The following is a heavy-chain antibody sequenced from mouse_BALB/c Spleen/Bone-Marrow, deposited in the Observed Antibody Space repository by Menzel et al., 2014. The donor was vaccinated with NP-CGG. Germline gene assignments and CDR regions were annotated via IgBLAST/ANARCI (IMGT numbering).Heavy chain of an antibody. D-gene: IGHD2-14*01. Sequence: VQLKESGAELVKPGASVKLSCTASGFNIKDTYMHWVKQRPEQGLEWIGRIDPANSNTKYDPKFQGKATVTTDTSSNTAYLQLRSLTSEDTAVYYCARYDYRYSWFAYWGQGTLVTVSA. V-gene: IGHV14-3*02. CDR3: ARYDYRYSWFAY. J-gene: IGHJ3*01. CDR1: GFNIKDTY. CDR2: IDPANSNT.